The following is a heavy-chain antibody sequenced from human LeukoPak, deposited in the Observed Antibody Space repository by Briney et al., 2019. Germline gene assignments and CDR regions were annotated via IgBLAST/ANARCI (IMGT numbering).Heavy chain of an antibody. CDR1: GFIFSSKW. D-gene: IGHD3-22*01. J-gene: IGHJ4*02. CDR3: ARDGYYDSSGPNY. CDR2: IDNGGSYT. V-gene: IGHV3-74*01. Sequence: GGSLRLSCAASGFIFSSKWIHWVRQAPGKGLEWVSRIDNGGSYTSYADSVKGRFTISRDNAKNSLYLQMNSLRAEDTAVYYCARDGYYDSSGPNYWGQGTLVTVSS.